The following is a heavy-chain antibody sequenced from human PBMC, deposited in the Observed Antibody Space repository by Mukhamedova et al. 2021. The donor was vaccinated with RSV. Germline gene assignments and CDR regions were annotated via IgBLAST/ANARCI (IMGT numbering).Heavy chain of an antibody. CDR2: ISSSSSYI. J-gene: IGHJ4*02. CDR3: ARVGRRYSSGGTFDY. V-gene: IGHV3-21*01. Sequence: EWVSSISSSSSYIYYADSVKGRFTISRDNAKNSLYLQMNSLRAEDTAVYYCARVGRRYSSGGTFDYWGQGTLVTVSS. D-gene: IGHD6-19*01.